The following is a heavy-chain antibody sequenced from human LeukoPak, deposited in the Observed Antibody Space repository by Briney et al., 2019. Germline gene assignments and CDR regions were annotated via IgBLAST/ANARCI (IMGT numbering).Heavy chain of an antibody. D-gene: IGHD3-22*01. J-gene: IGHJ4*02. Sequence: ASVKVSCKASGGTFSSYAISWVRQAPGQGLEWMGWINPNSGGTNYAQKFQGRVTMTRDTSISTAYMELSRLRSDDTAVYYCATNYYYDSSGYYYYFWGQGTLVTVSS. V-gene: IGHV1-2*02. CDR2: INPNSGGT. CDR3: ATNYYYDSSGYYYYF. CDR1: GGTFSSYA.